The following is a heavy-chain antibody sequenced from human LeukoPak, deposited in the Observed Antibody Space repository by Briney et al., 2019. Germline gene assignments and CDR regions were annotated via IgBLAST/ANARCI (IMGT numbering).Heavy chain of an antibody. J-gene: IGHJ6*02. CDR3: ARAYSSGWYHYYYGMDV. CDR1: GYTFTGYY. D-gene: IGHD6-19*01. CDR2: INPNSGGT. V-gene: IGHV1-2*04. Sequence: RASVKVSCKASGYTFTGYYMHWVRQAPGQGLVWMGWINPNSGGTNYAQKFQGWVTMTRDTSISTAYMELSRLRSDDTAVYYCARAYSSGWYHYYYGMDVWGQGTTVTVSS.